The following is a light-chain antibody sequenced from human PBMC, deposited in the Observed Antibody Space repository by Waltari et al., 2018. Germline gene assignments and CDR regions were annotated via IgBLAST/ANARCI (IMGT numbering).Light chain of an antibody. CDR2: INSDGSH. Sequence: QLVLTQSPSASASPGASVKVTCTPSSGHTSYAIAWHQQQPEKGPGYLMKINSDGSHSKGDGIPDRFSGSSSGAERYLTISSLQSEDDADYYCQTWDTGILVFGGGTKLTVL. V-gene: IGLV4-69*01. CDR3: QTWDTGILV. CDR1: SGHTSYA. J-gene: IGLJ3*02.